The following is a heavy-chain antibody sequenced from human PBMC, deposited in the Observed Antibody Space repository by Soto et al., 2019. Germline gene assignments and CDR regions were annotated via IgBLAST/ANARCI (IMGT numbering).Heavy chain of an antibody. D-gene: IGHD2-2*01. V-gene: IGHV3-30*18. CDR2: ISDDGSNK. CDR3: AKDSQNIVVVPAELGYYYCYGMDV. Sequence: PVGSLRLSCAASGFTFSSYGMHWVRKAPGKGLEWVAVISDDGSNKYYADSVKGRFTISRDNSKNTLYLQMNSLRAEDTAVYYCAKDSQNIVVVPAELGYYYCYGMDVWGQGTTVTVSS. J-gene: IGHJ6*02. CDR1: GFTFSSYG.